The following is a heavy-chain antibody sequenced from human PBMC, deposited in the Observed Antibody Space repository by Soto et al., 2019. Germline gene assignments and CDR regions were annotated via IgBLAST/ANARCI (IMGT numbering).Heavy chain of an antibody. CDR1: SGSLSGYY. V-gene: IGHV4-34*01. CDR3: ARAPKVSGSSQTRPGF. J-gene: IGHJ4*02. Sequence: PSETPSLTCSIYSGSLSGYYWSWIRQPPLKVLEWIGEISQSGNTNYSPSLKSRVSISIDTSKKQFSLNLASVSAADTAVYYCARAPKVSGSSQTRPGFWGQGTLVTVSS. D-gene: IGHD6-6*01. CDR2: ISQSGNT.